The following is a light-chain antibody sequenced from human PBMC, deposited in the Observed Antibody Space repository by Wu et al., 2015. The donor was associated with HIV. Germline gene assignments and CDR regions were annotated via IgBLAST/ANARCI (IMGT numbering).Light chain of an antibody. V-gene: IGKV1-39*01. CDR2: AAS. CDR3: QQGYNLPYI. Sequence: DIQMTQSPSSLSASVGDRVTITCRTSQSISNYLNWYQQKPGKAPKLLIYAASTLPSGVPSRFSGSGSGTEFTLTISSLQPEDFATYHCQQGYNLPYIFGQGTKLDIK. CDR1: QSISNY. J-gene: IGKJ2*01.